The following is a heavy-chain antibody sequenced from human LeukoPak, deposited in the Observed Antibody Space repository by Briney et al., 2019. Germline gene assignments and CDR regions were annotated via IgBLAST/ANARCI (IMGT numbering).Heavy chain of an antibody. J-gene: IGHJ4*02. V-gene: IGHV2-70*11. CDR3: ARIRTTGTTPTLDY. Sequence: SGPALVKPTQTLTLTCTFSGFSLSTSGMCVSWIRQPPGKALEWLARIDWDDDKYYSTSLKTRLTISKDTSKNQVVLTMTNMDPVGTATYYCARIRTTGTTPTLDYWGQGTLVTVSS. CDR2: IDWDDDK. CDR1: GFSLSTSGMC. D-gene: IGHD1-1*01.